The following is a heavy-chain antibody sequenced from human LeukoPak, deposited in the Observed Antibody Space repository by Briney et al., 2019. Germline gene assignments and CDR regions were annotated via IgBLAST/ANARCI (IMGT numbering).Heavy chain of an antibody. J-gene: IGHJ4*02. V-gene: IGHV4-30-2*01. CDR3: ARAVYYGSGNDY. CDR2: IYHSGST. D-gene: IGHD3-10*01. CDR1: GGSISSGGYY. Sequence: SETLSLTCTVSGGSISSGGYYWSWIRQPPGKGLEWIGYIYHSGSTYYNPSLKSRVTISVDRSKNQFSLKLSSVTAADTAVYYCARAVYYGSGNDYWGQGTLVTVSS.